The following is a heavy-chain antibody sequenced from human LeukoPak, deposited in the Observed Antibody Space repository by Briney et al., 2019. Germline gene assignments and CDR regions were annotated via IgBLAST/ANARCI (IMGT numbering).Heavy chain of an antibody. Sequence: GGSLRLSCAASGFTVSSNYMSWVRQAPGKGLEWVSVIYSGGSTYYADSVKGRFTISRDNSKNTLYLQMNSLRAEDTAVYYCARDAGSNWIGPGDTWGQGTMVTVSS. CDR1: GFTVSSNY. CDR2: IYSGGST. J-gene: IGHJ3*02. CDR3: ARDAGSNWIGPGDT. D-gene: IGHD1-20*01. V-gene: IGHV3-53*01.